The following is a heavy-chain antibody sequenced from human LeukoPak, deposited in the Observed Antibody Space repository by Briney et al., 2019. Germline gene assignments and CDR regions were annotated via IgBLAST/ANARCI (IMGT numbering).Heavy chain of an antibody. J-gene: IGHJ6*02. CDR2: FDPEDGET. Sequence: SVKVSGKVSGSTLTELSMQWVRQAPGKGLEWMGGFDPEDGETIYAQKFQGRVTMTEDTSTDTAYMELSSLRSEDTAVYYCAKVDSSGYYYRLYGMDVWGQGTTVTVSS. D-gene: IGHD3-22*01. V-gene: IGHV1-24*01. CDR3: AKVDSSGYYYRLYGMDV. CDR1: GSTLTELS.